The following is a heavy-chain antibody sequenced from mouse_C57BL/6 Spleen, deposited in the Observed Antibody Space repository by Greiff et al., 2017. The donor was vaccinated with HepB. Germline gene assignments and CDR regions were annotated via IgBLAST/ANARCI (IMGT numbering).Heavy chain of an antibody. J-gene: IGHJ4*01. Sequence: EVKLMESGGGLVQPGGSLSLSCAASGFTFTDYYMSWVRQPPGKALEWLGFIRNKANGYTTEYSASVKGRFTISRDNSQSILYLQMNALRAEDSATYYCARYDDYDRDYAMDYWGQGTSVTVSS. V-gene: IGHV7-3*01. CDR3: ARYDDYDRDYAMDY. D-gene: IGHD2-4*01. CDR2: IRNKANGYTT. CDR1: GFTFTDYY.